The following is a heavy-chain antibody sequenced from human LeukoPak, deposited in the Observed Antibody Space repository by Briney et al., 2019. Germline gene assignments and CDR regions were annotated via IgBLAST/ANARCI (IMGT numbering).Heavy chain of an antibody. CDR2: ISKDGET. Sequence: PGRSLRLSCAASGFTFSSYALHWVRQAPGKGLEWVALISKDGETYYTDSVKGRFTISRDTSTNTVNLQMDSLTSEDTAVYFCARDDSGWITGKILYWGQGTLVSVSS. CDR3: ARDDSGWITGKILY. J-gene: IGHJ4*02. D-gene: IGHD6-19*01. CDR1: GFTFSSYA. V-gene: IGHV3-30*04.